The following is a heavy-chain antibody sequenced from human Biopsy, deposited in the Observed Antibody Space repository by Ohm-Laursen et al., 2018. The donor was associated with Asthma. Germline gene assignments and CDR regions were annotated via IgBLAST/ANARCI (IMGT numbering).Heavy chain of an antibody. Sequence: GSLRLSCSASGFTFSSYWMSWVRQAPGKGLEWVANIKQDGSEKYYVDSVKGRFTISRDNAKNSLYLQMNSLRAEDTAVYYCARERAGYYGSGSYLGYWGQGTLVTVSS. D-gene: IGHD3-10*01. CDR3: ARERAGYYGSGSYLGY. J-gene: IGHJ4*02. V-gene: IGHV3-7*05. CDR1: GFTFSSYW. CDR2: IKQDGSEK.